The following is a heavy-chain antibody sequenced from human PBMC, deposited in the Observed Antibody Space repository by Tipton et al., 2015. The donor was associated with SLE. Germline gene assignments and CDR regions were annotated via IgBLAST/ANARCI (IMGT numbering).Heavy chain of an antibody. CDR2: INPNSGGT. D-gene: IGHD6-25*01. Sequence: QLVQSGAEVKKPGASVKFSCKASGYTFSGYYMHWVRQAPGQGLEWLGRINPNSGGTNYAQNFQGRVTMTRDTSIDTAYMELSRLRSEDTAVYYCAAATSSRGWFDPWGQGTLVTVSS. CDR1: GYTFSGYY. V-gene: IGHV1-2*06. J-gene: IGHJ5*02. CDR3: AAATSSRGWFDP.